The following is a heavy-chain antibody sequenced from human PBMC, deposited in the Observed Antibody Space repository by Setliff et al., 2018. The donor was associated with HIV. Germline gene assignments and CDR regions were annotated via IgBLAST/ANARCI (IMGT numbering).Heavy chain of an antibody. Sequence: SETLSLTCAVSGYSISSGYYWGWIRQPPGKGLEWIGSIYHSASTYYNPSLKSRVTISVDTSKNQFSLKLSSVTAADTAVYYCARVINYYGSGYFDYWGQGTLVTVSS. CDR1: GYSISSGYY. CDR2: IYHSAST. J-gene: IGHJ4*02. CDR3: ARVINYYGSGYFDY. V-gene: IGHV4-38-2*01. D-gene: IGHD3-10*01.